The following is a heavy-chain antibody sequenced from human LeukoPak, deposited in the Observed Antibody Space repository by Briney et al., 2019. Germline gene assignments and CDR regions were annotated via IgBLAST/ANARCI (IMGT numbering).Heavy chain of an antibody. Sequence: ASVKVSCETSGYTFSNYGISWVRQAPGQGLGWMGWITAYNGNRLYAQRFQGRITLTTDTSTSTSYMELRSLEYDDTAIYYCARDNDKVVDHWGQGTLVTVSS. V-gene: IGHV1-18*01. CDR1: GYTFSNYG. CDR2: ITAYNGNR. CDR3: ARDNDKVVDH. D-gene: IGHD1-1*01. J-gene: IGHJ4*01.